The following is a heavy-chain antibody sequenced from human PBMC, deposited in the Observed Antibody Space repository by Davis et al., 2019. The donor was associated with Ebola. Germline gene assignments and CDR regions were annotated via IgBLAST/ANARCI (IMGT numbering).Heavy chain of an antibody. CDR2: TYYTSKWYN. J-gene: IGHJ4*02. Sequence: PSETLSLTCAISGDSVSFNSAGWNWIRQSPSGGLEWLGRTYYTSKWYNDYAPSLRGRITINPDTSKNQFSLQLSSVTPEDTALYYCARGWLRAGFDYWGQGSLVTVSS. CDR3: ARGWLRAGFDY. V-gene: IGHV6-1*01. D-gene: IGHD3-9*01. CDR1: GDSVSFNSAG.